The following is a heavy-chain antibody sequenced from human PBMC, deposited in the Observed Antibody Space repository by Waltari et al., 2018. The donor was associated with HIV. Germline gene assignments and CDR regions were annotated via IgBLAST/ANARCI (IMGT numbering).Heavy chain of an antibody. CDR1: RYSFNNYW. D-gene: IGHD2-2*01. Sequence: EVQLVQSGAEVKKPGESLQISCKGSRYSFNNYWIAWVRQMPGKGLEWLGIIYPGDSDTRYSPSFQGQVTISADKSISTAYLQWSSLKASDTAMYYCARQDCSTASCYPNWFDPWGQGTLVTVSS. V-gene: IGHV5-51*03. J-gene: IGHJ5*02. CDR2: IYPGDSDT. CDR3: ARQDCSTASCYPNWFDP.